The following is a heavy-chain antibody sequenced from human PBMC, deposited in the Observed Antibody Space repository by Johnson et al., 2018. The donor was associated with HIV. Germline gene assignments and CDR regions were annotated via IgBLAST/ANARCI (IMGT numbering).Heavy chain of an antibody. CDR1: GFTFSSYA. CDR3: ARDATPWGGDYVGYAFDL. D-gene: IGHD4-17*01. J-gene: IGHJ3*01. V-gene: IGHV3-30*04. Sequence: QVQLVESGGGVVQPGRSLRLSCAASGFTFSSYAMHWVRQAPGKGLAWVAVISYDGSNKYYADSVKDRFTISRDNAKASVSLRMNSLRAEDSGIYYCARDATPWGGDYVGYAFDLWGQGTVVTVSS. CDR2: ISYDGSNK.